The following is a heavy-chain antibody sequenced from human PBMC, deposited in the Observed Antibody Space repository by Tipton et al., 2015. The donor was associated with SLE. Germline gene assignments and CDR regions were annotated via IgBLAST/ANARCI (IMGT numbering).Heavy chain of an antibody. CDR3: ARGKYYFDY. J-gene: IGHJ4*02. CDR1: GFIFSDYA. D-gene: IGHD2/OR15-2a*01. V-gene: IGHV3-23*03. Sequence: SLRLSCTASGFIFSDYAMSWVRQAPGKGLEWVSVIYSGGATQYLDSVKGRFTISRDNSKSTLYLQMNSLRAEDTALYYCARGKYYFDYWGQGALVTVSS. CDR2: IYSGGAT.